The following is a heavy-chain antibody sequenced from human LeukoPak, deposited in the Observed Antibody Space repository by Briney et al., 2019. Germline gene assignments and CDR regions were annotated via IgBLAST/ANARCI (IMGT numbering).Heavy chain of an antibody. CDR1: EYTFTGYY. CDR2: INPNSGGT. J-gene: IGHJ6*03. Sequence: ASVKVSCKASEYTFTGYYMHWVRQAPGQGLEWMGWINPNSGGTNYAQKFQGRVTMTRDTSISTAYMELSRLRSDDTAVYYCARDGKQQRYYYYYYMDVWGKGTTVTVSS. V-gene: IGHV1-2*02. CDR3: ARDGKQQRYYYYYYMDV. D-gene: IGHD6-13*01.